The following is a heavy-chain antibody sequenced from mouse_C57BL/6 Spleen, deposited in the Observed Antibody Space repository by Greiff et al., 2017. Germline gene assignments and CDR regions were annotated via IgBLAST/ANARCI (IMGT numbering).Heavy chain of an antibody. V-gene: IGHV1-64*01. CDR2: IHPNSGST. Sequence: QVQLQQPGAELVKPGASVKLSCKASGYTFTSYWMHWVKQRPGQGLEWIGMIHPNSGSTNYNEKFKIKATLTVDKSSSTTYMQLSSLTSEDSAVYYCARDNDGAPMDYWGQGTSVTVSS. CDR3: ARDNDGAPMDY. J-gene: IGHJ4*01. CDR1: GYTFTSYW. D-gene: IGHD2-3*01.